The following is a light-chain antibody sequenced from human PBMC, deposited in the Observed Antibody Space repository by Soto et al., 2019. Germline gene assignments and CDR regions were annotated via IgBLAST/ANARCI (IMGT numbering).Light chain of an antibody. CDR1: QSVSSSF. CDR2: GAS. J-gene: IGKJ2*01. CDR3: QQHGSSPPYT. V-gene: IGKV3-20*01. Sequence: EIVLTQSPGNLSLSPGERATLSCRASQSVSSSFLSWYQQKPGQAPRLLIYGASSRATGIPDRFSGSGSGTDFTLTISRLEPEDSAVYYCQQHGSSPPYTFGQGTKLEIK.